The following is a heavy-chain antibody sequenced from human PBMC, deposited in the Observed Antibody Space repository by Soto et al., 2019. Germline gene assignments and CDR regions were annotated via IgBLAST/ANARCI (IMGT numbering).Heavy chain of an antibody. Sequence: ASVKVSCKTSGYTFTNYAMHWVRQAPGQGLEWMGWINAGNSKTRYSQKFQGRVAITRATSANTTYMELSSLRSEDTAVYYCARGPLGWFDPWGQGTLVTVSS. J-gene: IGHJ5*02. CDR2: INAGNSKT. V-gene: IGHV1-3*01. CDR3: ARGPLGWFDP. CDR1: GYTFTNYA.